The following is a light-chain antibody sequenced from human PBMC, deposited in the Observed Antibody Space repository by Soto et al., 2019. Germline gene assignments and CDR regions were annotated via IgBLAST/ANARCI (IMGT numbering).Light chain of an antibody. Sequence: QSVLTQPASVSGSPGPSITISCVGTRGDIGDYNYVSWYQQHPGKVPKVIIYDVSNRPSGVSYRFSGTKSGNTASLTVSGLQAEDEADYYCCSYTRSGTLIFGTGTKLTVL. CDR3: CSYTRSGTLI. CDR2: DVS. V-gene: IGLV2-14*01. CDR1: RGDIGDYNY. J-gene: IGLJ1*01.